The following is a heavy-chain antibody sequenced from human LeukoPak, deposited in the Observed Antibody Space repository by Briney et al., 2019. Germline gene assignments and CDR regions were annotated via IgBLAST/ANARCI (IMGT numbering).Heavy chain of an antibody. V-gene: IGHV1-8*02. J-gene: IGHJ4*02. CDR3: ARGEIGGNDGDY. D-gene: IGHD5-12*01. Sequence: ASVKVSCKASGYTFTGYYMHWVRQAPGQGLEWMGWMNPNSGNTGYAQKFQGRVTMTRNTSISTAYMELSSLRSEDTAVYYCARGEIGGNDGDYWGQGTLVTVSS. CDR1: GYTFTGYY. CDR2: MNPNSGNT.